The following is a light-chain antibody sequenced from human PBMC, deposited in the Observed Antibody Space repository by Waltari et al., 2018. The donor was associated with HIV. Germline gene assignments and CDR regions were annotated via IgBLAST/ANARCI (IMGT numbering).Light chain of an antibody. Sequence: QSALTQPPSASGSPGPSVTISCAGTSTDVGPYNSFSWYQQHPGNAPKLIISEVTKRPSGVPDRFSGAKSGNAASLTVSGLQTEDEAVYYCSSYAGSNTLIFGGGT. CDR2: EVT. J-gene: IGLJ2*01. V-gene: IGLV2-8*01. CDR1: STDVGPYNS. CDR3: SSYAGSNTLI.